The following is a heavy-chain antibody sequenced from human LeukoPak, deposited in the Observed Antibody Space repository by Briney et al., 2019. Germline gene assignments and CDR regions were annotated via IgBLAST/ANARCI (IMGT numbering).Heavy chain of an antibody. CDR2: INHSGST. J-gene: IGHJ3*02. Sequence: SETLSLTCAVYGGSFSGYYWSWIRQPPGKGLEWIGEINHSGSTNYNPSLKSRVTISVDTSKNQFSLKLSSLTAADTAVYYCARDGGLRAITGPNAFDIWGQGTMVTVSS. D-gene: IGHD3-3*01. V-gene: IGHV4-34*09. CDR3: ARDGGLRAITGPNAFDI. CDR1: GGSFSGYY.